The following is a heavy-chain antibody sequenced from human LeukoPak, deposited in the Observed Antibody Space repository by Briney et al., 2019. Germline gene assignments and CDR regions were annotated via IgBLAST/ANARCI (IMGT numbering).Heavy chain of an antibody. CDR3: ARRAGAYSHPYDY. CDR1: GFTFSSYS. D-gene: IGHD4/OR15-4a*01. J-gene: IGHJ4*02. V-gene: IGHV3-21*04. CDR2: ISSSSSYI. Sequence: PGGPLRLSCAASGFTFSSYSMNWVRQAPGKGLEWVSSISSSSSYIYYADSVKGRFTIFRDNSKNTLYLQMNSLRAEDTAVYYCARRAGAYSHPYDYWGQGTLVTVSS.